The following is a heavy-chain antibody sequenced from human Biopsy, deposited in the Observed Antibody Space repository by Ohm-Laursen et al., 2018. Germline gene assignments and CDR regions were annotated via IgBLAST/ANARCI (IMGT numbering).Heavy chain of an antibody. Sequence: GTLSLTCSVSGGSFSTYYWTWIRQPPGKGLEWIACIDYSGSTNYNPSLKSRVSISIDTSKNQLSLRLNSVTAADTAVYYCARVSRSIYDSTFDSFNIWGPGTMVTVSS. CDR3: ARVSRSIYDSTFDSFNI. J-gene: IGHJ3*02. CDR2: IDYSGST. V-gene: IGHV4-59*01. D-gene: IGHD3-22*01. CDR1: GGSFSTYY.